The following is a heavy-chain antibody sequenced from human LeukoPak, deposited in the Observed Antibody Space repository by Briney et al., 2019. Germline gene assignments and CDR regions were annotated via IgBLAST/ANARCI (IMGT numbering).Heavy chain of an antibody. D-gene: IGHD6-13*01. J-gene: IGHJ4*02. V-gene: IGHV3-7*03. Sequence: GGSLRLSCAASGFTFSSYWMSWVRQAPGKGLEWVANIKQDGSEKYYVDSVKGRFTISRDNAKNSLYLQMNSLRAEDTAVYYCATRAQYSSSWYMVDYWGQGTLVTVSS. CDR3: ATRAQYSSSWYMVDY. CDR2: IKQDGSEK. CDR1: GFTFSSYW.